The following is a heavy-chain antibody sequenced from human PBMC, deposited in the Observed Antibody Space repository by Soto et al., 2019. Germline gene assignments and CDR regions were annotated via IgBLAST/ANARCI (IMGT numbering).Heavy chain of an antibody. J-gene: IGHJ4*02. Sequence: PSETLSLTCNVSRVSISGFYWSWIRQPPGKRLEWLCFTYYRGRTNYNPSLKGRVTISVDPSKSQLSLHLTSVPAADTAVYYCAREWETLEYFDSWRPGTQVTVSS. CDR3: AREWETLEYFDS. CDR1: RVSISGFY. V-gene: IGHV4-59*12. D-gene: IGHD1-26*01. CDR2: TYYRGRT.